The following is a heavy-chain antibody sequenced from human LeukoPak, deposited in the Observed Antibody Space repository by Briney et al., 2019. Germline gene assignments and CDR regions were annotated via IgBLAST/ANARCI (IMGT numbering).Heavy chain of an antibody. V-gene: IGHV4-59*01. D-gene: IGHD3-22*01. CDR1: GGSISSYY. J-gene: IGHJ5*02. CDR2: IYYSGST. CDR3: ARDFTYYNDSSGYRRWFDP. Sequence: SETLSLTCTVSGGSISSYYRSWIRQPPGKRLEWIGYIYYSGSTNYNPSLKSRVTISVDTSKNQFSLKLSSVTAADTAVYYCARDFTYYNDSSGYRRWFDPWGQGTLVTVSS.